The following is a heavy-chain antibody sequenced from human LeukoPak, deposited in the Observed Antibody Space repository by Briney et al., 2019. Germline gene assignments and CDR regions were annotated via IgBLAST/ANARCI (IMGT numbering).Heavy chain of an antibody. CDR1: GYTFTVYY. CDR2: INPNSGGT. D-gene: IGHD5-18*01. CDR3: ARENTATHYSCDYMDV. Sequence: GASVKVSCKASGYTFTVYYMHWVRQAPGQGLEWMGWINPNSGGTNYAQKFQGRVTMTRDTSISTAYMELSRLRSDDTAVYYCARENTATHYSCDYMDVWGKGTTVTVSS. V-gene: IGHV1-2*02. J-gene: IGHJ6*03.